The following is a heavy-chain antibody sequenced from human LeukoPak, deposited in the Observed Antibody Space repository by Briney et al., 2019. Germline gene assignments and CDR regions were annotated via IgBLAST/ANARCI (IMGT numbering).Heavy chain of an antibody. CDR2: ISSSGSTI. CDR3: GREPRMVVHFYY. J-gene: IGHJ4*02. CDR1: GFTFSSYE. D-gene: IGHD2-15*01. Sequence: QPGGSLRLSCAASGFTFSSYEMNWVRQAPGKGLEWVSYISSSGSTIYYADSVKGRFTISRDNAKNSLYLQMNSLRAEDTAVYYCGREPRMVVHFYYWGQGTLVTGSS. V-gene: IGHV3-48*03.